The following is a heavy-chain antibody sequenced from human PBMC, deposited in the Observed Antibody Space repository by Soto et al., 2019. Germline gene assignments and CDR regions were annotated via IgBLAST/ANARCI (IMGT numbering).Heavy chain of an antibody. CDR1: GYTFTHYG. CDR3: ARDLHSGGKYWYFDI. V-gene: IGHV1-18*01. CDR2: INSFSGDT. Sequence: QVQLVQSGAEVKKPGASVKVSCKASGYTFTHYGITWVRQAPGQGLEWMGWINSFSGDTNYLPKXXXXXXXXXXTSTNTVYMELRNLRSDDTAVYFCARDLHSGGKYWYFDIWGRGTLVTVSS. J-gene: IGHJ2*01. D-gene: IGHD2-15*01.